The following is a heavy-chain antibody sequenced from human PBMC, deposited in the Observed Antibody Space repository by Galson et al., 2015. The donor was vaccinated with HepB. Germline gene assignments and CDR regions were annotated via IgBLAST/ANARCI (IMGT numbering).Heavy chain of an antibody. CDR3: IRMADLSGYSST. CDR2: IRSKASIYAT. D-gene: IGHD6-13*01. V-gene: IGHV3-73*01. CDR1: GFTFSGSA. J-gene: IGHJ4*02. Sequence: SLRLSCAASGFTFSGSAIDWVRQTSGKGLEWVGLIRSKASIYATAYAASLKGRFTISRDDSKNTAYLHMKSLKTEDTAVYYCIRMADLSGYSSTWGQGTLVTVSS.